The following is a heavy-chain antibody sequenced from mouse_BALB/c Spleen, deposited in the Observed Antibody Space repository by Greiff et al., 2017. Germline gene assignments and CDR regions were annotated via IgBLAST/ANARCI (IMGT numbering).Heavy chain of an antibody. J-gene: IGHJ3*01. V-gene: IGHV1S81*02. D-gene: IGHD2-10*02. CDR2: INPSNGRT. CDR1: GYTFTSYW. Sequence: QVQLKQPGAELVKPGASVKLSCKASGYTFTSYWMHWVKQRPGQGLEWIGEINPSNGRTNYNEKFKSKATLTVDKSSSTAYMQLSSLTSEDSAVYYCAREYGNLFAYWGQGTLVTVSA. CDR3: AREYGNLFAY.